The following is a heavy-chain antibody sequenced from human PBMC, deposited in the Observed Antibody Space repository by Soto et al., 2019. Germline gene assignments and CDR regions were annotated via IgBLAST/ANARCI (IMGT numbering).Heavy chain of an antibody. CDR2: IYYSGST. D-gene: IGHD2-15*01. CDR3: ARGSHCSGGSYYPNPFDY. CDR1: GGSISSYY. J-gene: IGHJ4*02. Sequence: PSETLSLTCTVSGGSISSYYWSWIRQPPGKGLEWIGYIYYSGSTNYNPSLKSRVTISVDTSKNQFSLKLSSVTAADTAVYYCARGSHCSGGSYYPNPFDYWGQGTLVTVSS. V-gene: IGHV4-59*08.